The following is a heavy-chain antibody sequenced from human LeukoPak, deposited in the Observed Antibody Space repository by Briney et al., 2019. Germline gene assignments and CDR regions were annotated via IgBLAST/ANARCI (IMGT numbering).Heavy chain of an antibody. J-gene: IGHJ5*02. V-gene: IGHV3-21*01. D-gene: IGHD5-18*01. Sequence: GGSLRLSCAASGFTFSSYSMNWVRQAPGKGLEWVSSISSSSSYIYYADSVKGRFTISRDNAKNSLYLQMNSLRAEDTAVYYCARDFYSYGFGFDPWGQGTLVTVSS. CDR3: ARDFYSYGFGFDP. CDR2: ISSSSSYI. CDR1: GFTFSSYS.